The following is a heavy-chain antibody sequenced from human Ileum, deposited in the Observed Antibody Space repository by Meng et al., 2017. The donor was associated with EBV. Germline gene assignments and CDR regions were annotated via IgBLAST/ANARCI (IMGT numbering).Heavy chain of an antibody. Sequence: EVALVVSGGRLLQAGGSLTLSCAVSGFSFSRFWMHWVRQVPGKGLVWVARTNEDGGITNYADSVKGRFTISRDNTRNTLYLQMNSLRDEDTAVYFCSRDLAGPFDDWGQGTLVTVSS. V-gene: IGHV3-74*01. CDR3: SRDLAGPFDD. J-gene: IGHJ4*02. CDR2: TNEDGGIT. CDR1: GFSFSRFW.